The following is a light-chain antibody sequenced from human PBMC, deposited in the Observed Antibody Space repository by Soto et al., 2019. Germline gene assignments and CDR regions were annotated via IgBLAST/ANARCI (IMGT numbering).Light chain of an antibody. CDR1: QSISTP. J-gene: IGKJ4*01. V-gene: IGKV1-5*03. Sequence: DIQMTQSPSTLSASLGDRFTITCLASQSISTPLAWYQQKPGKAPNVLIYKASSLESGVPSRLSGSGSGAEFTITISSLQPDDFATYYCLQYYSYPFTFGGGTKVDIK. CDR2: KAS. CDR3: LQYYSYPFT.